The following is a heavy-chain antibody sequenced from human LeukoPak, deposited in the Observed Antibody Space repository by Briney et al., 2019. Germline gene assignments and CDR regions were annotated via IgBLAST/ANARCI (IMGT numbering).Heavy chain of an antibody. CDR3: ARLRLPATLGAFDI. Sequence: SETLSLTCNVSCASIRSGRFHWSWIRQPAGKGLQWIGRINLSGNIDYNPSLWGRLTLSLDMSNNQFSLKLTSMTAADTAMYYCARLRLPATLGAFDIWGQGTMVTVSS. CDR2: INLSGNI. D-gene: IGHD5-12*01. V-gene: IGHV4-61*02. CDR1: CASIRSGRFH. J-gene: IGHJ3*02.